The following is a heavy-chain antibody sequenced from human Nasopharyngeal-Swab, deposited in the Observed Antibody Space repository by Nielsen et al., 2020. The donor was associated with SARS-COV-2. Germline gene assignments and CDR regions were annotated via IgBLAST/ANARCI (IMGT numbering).Heavy chain of an antibody. V-gene: IGHV3-33*01. Sequence: GESLKISCAASGFTFSSYGMHWVRQAPGKGLEWVAVIWYDGSNKYYADSVKGRFTISRDNSKNTLYLQMNSLRAEDTALYYCARDLQFSAWEPQLWGQGTLVTVSS. CDR2: IWYDGSNK. CDR1: GFTFSSYG. J-gene: IGHJ4*02. D-gene: IGHD1-26*01. CDR3: ARDLQFSAWEPQL.